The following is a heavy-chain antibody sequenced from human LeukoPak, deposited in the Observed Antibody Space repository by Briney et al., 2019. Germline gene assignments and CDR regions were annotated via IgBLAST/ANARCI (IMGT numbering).Heavy chain of an antibody. J-gene: IGHJ6*02. V-gene: IGHV3-30*18. CDR2: ISYDGSNK. D-gene: IGHD3-3*01. CDR1: GFTFSSYG. Sequence: PGRSLRLSCAASGFTFSSYGMHWVRQAPGKGLEWVAVISYDGSNKYYADSVKGRFTISRDNSKNTLYLQMNSLRAEDTAVYYCAKFIDDFWSGAWNGMDVWGQGTTVTVSS. CDR3: AKFIDDFWSGAWNGMDV.